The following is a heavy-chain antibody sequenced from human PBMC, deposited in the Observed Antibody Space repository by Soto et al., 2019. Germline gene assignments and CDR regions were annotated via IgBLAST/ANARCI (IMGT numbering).Heavy chain of an antibody. V-gene: IGHV1-58*02. CDR3: AALALVGGGIKVRFXP. J-gene: IGHJ5*02. CDR2: IVVGSGNT. CDR1: GFTFTSSA. D-gene: IGHD3-3*01. Sequence: GASVKVSCKASGFTFTSSAMQWVRQARGQRLEWIGWIVVGSGNTNYAQKFQERVTITRDMSTSTAYMELSSLRSEDTAVYYCAALALVGGGIKVRFXPWGQGTLVTVSS.